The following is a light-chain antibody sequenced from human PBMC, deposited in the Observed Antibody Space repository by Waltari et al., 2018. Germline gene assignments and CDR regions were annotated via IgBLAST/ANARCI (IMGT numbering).Light chain of an antibody. J-gene: IGLJ2*01. Sequence: QSALTQPASVSGSPGQSITISCSGTRRAIGRYNLVSWYQQHPGKAPKLLIYDVTERPSGVSDRFSGSKSGNAASLTISGLQAEDEADYYCSSYAGTSTSVLLGGGTKLTVL. CDR1: RRAIGRYNL. CDR3: SSYAGTSTSVL. V-gene: IGLV2-23*02. CDR2: DVT.